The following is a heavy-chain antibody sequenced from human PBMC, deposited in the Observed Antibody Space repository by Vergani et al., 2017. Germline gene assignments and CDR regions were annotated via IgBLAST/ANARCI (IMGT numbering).Heavy chain of an antibody. Sequence: QVQLVQSGAEVKKPGSSVKVSCKASGGTFSSYTISWVRQAPGQGLEWMGRIIPILGIANYAQKFQGRVTITADKSTSTTYMELSSLRSEDTDVYYCAESEVVPAALYVWGKGTTVTVSS. V-gene: IGHV1-69*02. CDR1: GGTFSSYT. CDR2: IIPILGIA. D-gene: IGHD2-2*01. CDR3: AESEVVPAALYV. J-gene: IGHJ6*04.